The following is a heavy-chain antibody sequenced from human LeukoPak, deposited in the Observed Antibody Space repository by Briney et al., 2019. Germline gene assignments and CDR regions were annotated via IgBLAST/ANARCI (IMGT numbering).Heavy chain of an antibody. CDR2: ISWNSGSI. V-gene: IGHV3-9*01. D-gene: IGHD1-1*01. CDR1: GFTFDDYA. CDR3: AKDISDGRTGTRWGDFQH. Sequence: GGSLRLSCAASGFTFDDYAMPWVRQAPGKGLEWVSGISWNSGSIGYADSVKGRFTISRDNAKNSLYLQMNSLRAEDTALYYCAKDISDGRTGTRWGDFQHWGQGTLVTVSS. J-gene: IGHJ1*01.